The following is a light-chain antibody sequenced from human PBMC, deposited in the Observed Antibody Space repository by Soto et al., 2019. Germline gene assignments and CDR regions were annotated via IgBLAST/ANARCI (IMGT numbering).Light chain of an antibody. J-gene: IGKJ2*01. Sequence: DIVMTQSPDSLAVSLGERATINCKSSQSVLYSSNNNNYLAWYQHKPGQPPKLLIYWAYTRESGVPDRFSGSGSGTDFTLTISSLQAEDVAVYYCQQFYSTPYTFGQGTKLEIK. CDR2: WAY. CDR1: QSVLYSSNNNNY. CDR3: QQFYSTPYT. V-gene: IGKV4-1*01.